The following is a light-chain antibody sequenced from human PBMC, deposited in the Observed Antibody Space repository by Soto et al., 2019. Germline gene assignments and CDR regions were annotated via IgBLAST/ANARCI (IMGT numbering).Light chain of an antibody. CDR3: QQYGSLSWT. Sequence: DIVLTQSPGTLSLSPGGRATLSFRASQRVSSNCLAWYQQKPVQAPRLLIYGASTRDTGVPDRFSGSGSRRHFTLTISRLEPEDFEVYHCQQYGSLSWTLGQGTKV. CDR2: GAS. CDR1: QRVSSNC. J-gene: IGKJ1*01. V-gene: IGKV3-20*01.